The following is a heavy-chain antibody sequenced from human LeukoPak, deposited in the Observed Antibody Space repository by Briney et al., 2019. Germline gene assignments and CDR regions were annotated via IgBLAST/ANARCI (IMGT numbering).Heavy chain of an antibody. D-gene: IGHD2-15*01. CDR3: ARAPGYCSGGSCYSGLGMDY. Sequence: SETLSPTCTVSGGSISSYYWSWIRQPPGKGLEWIGYIHYSGSTNYNPSLKSRVTISVDTSKNQFSLKLSSVNAADTAVYYCARAPGYCSGGSCYSGLGMDYWGQGTLVTVSS. J-gene: IGHJ4*02. CDR1: GGSISSYY. V-gene: IGHV4-59*01. CDR2: IHYSGST.